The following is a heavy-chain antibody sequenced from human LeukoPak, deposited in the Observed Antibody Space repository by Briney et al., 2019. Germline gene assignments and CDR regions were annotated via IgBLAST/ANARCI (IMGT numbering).Heavy chain of an antibody. Sequence: GSLRLSCAASEFTFSSYAMQWVRQAPGKGLEWVSGITVSGGTTYYTDSVRGRFTISRDNAKNSLYLQMNSLRAEDTAVYYCARDNVGAFDIWGPGTMWTVSS. V-gene: IGHV3-23*01. CDR3: ARDNVGAFDI. CDR2: ITVSGGTT. J-gene: IGHJ3*02. CDR1: EFTFSSYA. D-gene: IGHD1-26*01.